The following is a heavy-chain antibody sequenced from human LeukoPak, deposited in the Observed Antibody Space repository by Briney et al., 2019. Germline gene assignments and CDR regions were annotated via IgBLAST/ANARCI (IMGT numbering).Heavy chain of an antibody. Sequence: PSETLSLTCTVSGGSISSYYWSWILQPAGKGLEWIGRIYTSGSTNYNPSLKSRVTMSVDTSKNQFSLKLSSVTAADTAVYYCARGGEVRGVIIPYYFDYWGQGTLVTVSS. V-gene: IGHV4-4*07. CDR1: GGSISSYY. CDR3: ARGGEVRGVIIPYYFDY. J-gene: IGHJ4*02. D-gene: IGHD3-10*01. CDR2: IYTSGST.